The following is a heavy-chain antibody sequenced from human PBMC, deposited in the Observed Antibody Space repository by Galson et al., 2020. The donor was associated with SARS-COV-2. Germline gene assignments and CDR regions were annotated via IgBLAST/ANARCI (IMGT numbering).Heavy chain of an antibody. CDR2: IRSSSGSI. V-gene: IGHV3-48*04. J-gene: IGHJ4*02. CDR3: ATEQLES. CDR1: GFTFSSYN. Sequence: GGSLRLSCAASGFTFSSYNMNWVRQPPVKGLELVAYIRSSSGSIYYADSVKGRFTISRDNAKSSLYLQLSSLRVEDTAVYYCATEQLESWGQGTLVTVSS. D-gene: IGHD1-1*01.